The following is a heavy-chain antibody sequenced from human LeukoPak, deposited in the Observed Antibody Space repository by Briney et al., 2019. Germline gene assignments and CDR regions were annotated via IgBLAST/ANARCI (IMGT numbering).Heavy chain of an antibody. J-gene: IGHJ4*02. CDR2: IYYSGST. CDR1: GGPISSGDYY. Sequence: SETLSLTCTVSGGPISSGDYYWSWIRQPPGKGLEWIGYIYYSGSTYYNPSLKSRVTISVDTSKNQFSLKLSSVTAADTAVYYCARDGVTTGGYWGQGALVTVSS. V-gene: IGHV4-30-4*08. D-gene: IGHD4-11*01. CDR3: ARDGVTTGGY.